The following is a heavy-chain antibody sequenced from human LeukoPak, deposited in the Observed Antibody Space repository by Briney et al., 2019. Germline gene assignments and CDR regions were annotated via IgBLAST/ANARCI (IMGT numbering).Heavy chain of an antibody. V-gene: IGHV1-69*13. Sequence: PVTVSCMACRATFSSYAIRWVRQAPGQGLEWMGGIIPIFGTANYAQKFQGRVTITADESTSTAYMELSSLRSEDTAVYYCARGPLSHPEGYWGQGTLVTVSS. J-gene: IGHJ4*02. CDR2: IIPIFGTA. CDR1: RATFSSYA. CDR3: ARGPLSHPEGY. D-gene: IGHD2/OR15-2a*01.